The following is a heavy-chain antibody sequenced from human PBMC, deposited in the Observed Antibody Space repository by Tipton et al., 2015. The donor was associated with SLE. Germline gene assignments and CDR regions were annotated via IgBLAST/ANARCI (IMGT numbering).Heavy chain of an antibody. J-gene: IGHJ6*02. Sequence: TLSLTCTVSGGSISSSSYYWGWIRQPPGKGLEWIGIIYYSGSTYYNPSLKSRVTISVDTSKNQFSLKLSSVTAADTAVYYCAGARGGGNYPSHYYYYGMDVWGQGTTVTVSS. CDR3: AGARGGGNYPSHYYYYGMDV. V-gene: IGHV4-39*07. CDR1: GGSISSSSYY. D-gene: IGHD4-11*01. CDR2: IYYSGST.